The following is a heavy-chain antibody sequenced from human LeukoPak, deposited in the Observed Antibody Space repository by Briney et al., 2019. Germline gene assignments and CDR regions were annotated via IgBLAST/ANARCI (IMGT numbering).Heavy chain of an antibody. Sequence: GGSLRLSCAGSGFVSSDYSLHWVRQGPGKGLTWISRISGDGTGAIYADSVRGRFTMSRDNVKNTLFLDMNSLRAEDTGLYYCTRDTSYCFGDCFWAWGQGTLVTVSS. V-gene: IGHV3-74*01. CDR3: TRDTSYCFGDCFWA. D-gene: IGHD2-21*02. CDR1: GFVSSDYS. CDR2: ISGDGTGA. J-gene: IGHJ5*02.